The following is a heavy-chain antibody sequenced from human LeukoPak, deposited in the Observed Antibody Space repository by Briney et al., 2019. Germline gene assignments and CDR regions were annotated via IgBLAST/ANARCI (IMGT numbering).Heavy chain of an antibody. Sequence: GASVKVSCKASGYTFTSYYMHWVRQAPGQGLEWMGIINPSGGSTSYAQMFQGRVTMTRDMSTSTAYMELRSLRSDDTAVYYCARAAYCSGGSCYYAVWFDPWGQGTLVTVSS. D-gene: IGHD2-15*01. J-gene: IGHJ5*02. CDR1: GYTFTSYY. V-gene: IGHV1-46*01. CDR2: INPSGGST. CDR3: ARAAYCSGGSCYYAVWFDP.